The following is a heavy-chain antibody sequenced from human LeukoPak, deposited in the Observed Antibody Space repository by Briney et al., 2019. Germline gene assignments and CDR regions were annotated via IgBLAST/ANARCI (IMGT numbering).Heavy chain of an antibody. CDR3: ASGSPGYSSSWSNY. J-gene: IGHJ4*02. CDR1: GFTFSSYS. D-gene: IGHD6-13*01. CDR2: ISSSSSYI. V-gene: IGHV3-21*01. Sequence: PGGSLRLSCAASGFTFSSYSMNWVRQAPGKGLEWVSSISSSSSYIYYADSVKGRFTISRDNAKNSLYLQMNSLRAEDTAMYYCASGSPGYSSSWSNYWGQGTLVTVSS.